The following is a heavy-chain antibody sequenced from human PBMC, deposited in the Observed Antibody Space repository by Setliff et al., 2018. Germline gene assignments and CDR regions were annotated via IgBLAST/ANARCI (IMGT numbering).Heavy chain of an antibody. J-gene: IGHJ1*01. CDR3: TVRDFNCTDGRCAYFFDP. V-gene: IGHV4-4*02. D-gene: IGHD2-8*02. CDR2: ISHSGIT. CDR1: GGSNSGGTW. Sequence: SETLSLTCAVSGGSNSGGTWWTWVRQSPEKGLEWIGEISHSGITNYKSSLKSRATISIDMSKRQFSLDLTSVTAADTAIYFCTVRDFNCTDGRCAYFFDPWGQGALVPVSS.